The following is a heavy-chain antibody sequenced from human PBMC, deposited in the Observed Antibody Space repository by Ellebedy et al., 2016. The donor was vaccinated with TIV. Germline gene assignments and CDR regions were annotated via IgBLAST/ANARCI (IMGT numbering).Heavy chain of an antibody. D-gene: IGHD2-21*02. Sequence: GESLKISCTGSGFTFSSYSLNWVRQAPGKGLEWVASISSSSINYADSVKGRFTVSRDNAKDSLYLQMNSLRAEDTAVYYCARDYRDIVIVTATQFYFYGLDVWGQGTTVTVSS. CDR2: ISSSSI. CDR3: ARDYRDIVIVTATQFYFYGLDV. CDR1: GFTFSSYS. V-gene: IGHV3-21*06. J-gene: IGHJ6*02.